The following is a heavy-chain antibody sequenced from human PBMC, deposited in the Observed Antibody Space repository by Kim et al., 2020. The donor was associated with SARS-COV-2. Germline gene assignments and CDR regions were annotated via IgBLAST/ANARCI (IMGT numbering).Heavy chain of an antibody. D-gene: IGHD2-21*02. Sequence: ASVKVSCKASGYTFTGYYMHWVRQAPGQGLEWMGRINPNSGGTNYAQKFQGSVTMTRDTSISTAYMELSRLRSDDTAVYYCARDTRAYCGGDCPHPSDAFDIWGQGTMVTVSS. J-gene: IGHJ3*02. CDR3: ARDTRAYCGGDCPHPSDAFDI. CDR1: GYTFTGYY. V-gene: IGHV1-2*06. CDR2: INPNSGGT.